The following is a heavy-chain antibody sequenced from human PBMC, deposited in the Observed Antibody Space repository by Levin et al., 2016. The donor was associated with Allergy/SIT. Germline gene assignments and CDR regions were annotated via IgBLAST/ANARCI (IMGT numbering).Heavy chain of an antibody. CDR2: IYPGDSDA. CDR1: GYSFTTYW. J-gene: IGHJ1*01. D-gene: IGHD1-26*01. CDR3: ARTNGGTYPEYFQH. Sequence: GESLKISCKGSGYSFTTYWIGWVRQMPGKGLEWMGIIYPGDSDARYSPAFQGQVTISADTSTSIAYLQWNSLKASDTAMYYCARTNGGTYPEYFQHWGQGTLVTVSS. V-gene: IGHV5-51*01.